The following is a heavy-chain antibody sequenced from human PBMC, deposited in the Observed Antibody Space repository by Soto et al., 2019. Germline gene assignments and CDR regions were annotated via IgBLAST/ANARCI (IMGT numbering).Heavy chain of an antibody. Sequence: GGSLRLSSAASGFHFGSYSMNWVRQAPGKGLEWVSSISSSSSYIYYADSVKGRFTISRDNAKNPLYLQMNSLRAEDTAVYYCARGGYGEVARADTKTPYGMDVWGQGTTVTVSS. D-gene: IGHD4-17*01. V-gene: IGHV3-21*01. J-gene: IGHJ6*02. CDR1: GFHFGSYS. CDR3: ARGGYGEVARADTKTPYGMDV. CDR2: ISSSSSYI.